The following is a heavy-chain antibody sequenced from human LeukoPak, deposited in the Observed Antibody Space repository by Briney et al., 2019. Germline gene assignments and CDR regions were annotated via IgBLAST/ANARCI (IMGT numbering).Heavy chain of an antibody. D-gene: IGHD5-18*01. CDR3: ARGPSGYNYGMGDY. V-gene: IGHV1-8*01. Sequence: ASVKVSCKVSGYTFTNYDIIWVRQASGQGLEWMGWMNPNSANAGYAQRFQGRVTMTRGTSISTAYMELSSLTSEDTAVYYCARGPSGYNYGMGDYWGQGTLVTVSS. CDR2: MNPNSANA. J-gene: IGHJ4*02. CDR1: GYTFTNYD.